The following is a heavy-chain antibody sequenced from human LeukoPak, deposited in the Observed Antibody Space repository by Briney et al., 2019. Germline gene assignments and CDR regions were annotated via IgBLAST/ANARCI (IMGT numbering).Heavy chain of an antibody. CDR2: IYYSGST. J-gene: IGHJ4*02. V-gene: IGHV4-39*07. Sequence: SETLSLTCTVSGGSISSYYWGWIRQPPGKGLEWIGSIYYSGSTYYNPSLKSRVTISVDTSKNQFSLKLSSVTAADTAVYYCARDADDFWSGYPDFDYWGQGTLVTVSS. D-gene: IGHD3-3*01. CDR1: GGSISSYY. CDR3: ARDADDFWSGYPDFDY.